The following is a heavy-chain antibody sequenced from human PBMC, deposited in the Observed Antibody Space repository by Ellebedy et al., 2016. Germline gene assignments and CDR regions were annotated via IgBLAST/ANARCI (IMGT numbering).Heavy chain of an antibody. Sequence: SETLSLTCTVSGGSMTGIHYYWGWIRQPPGKGLEWIGSVYYSGSTVYNPSLKSQITMSVDTSQNHFSVHLRSVTAADTAVYYCARNATGWYFDYWGQGALVTVSS. CDR3: ARNATGWYFDY. CDR1: GGSMTGIHYY. V-gene: IGHV4-39*01. CDR2: VYYSGST. D-gene: IGHD6-19*01. J-gene: IGHJ4*01.